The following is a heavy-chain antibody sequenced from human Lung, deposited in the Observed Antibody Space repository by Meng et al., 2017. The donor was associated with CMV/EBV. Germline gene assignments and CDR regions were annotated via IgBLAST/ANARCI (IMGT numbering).Heavy chain of an antibody. CDR1: GFRFSDFD. CDR3: AKDLSTNLYYFHGMDV. CDR2: TSYDESKR. Sequence: GESLKISCAASGFRFSDFDMHWVRQAPGKGLEWVAFTSYDESKRYYADSVKGRFTVSRDNSKRMLFLQMNGLRAEDTAVYHCAKDLSTNLYYFHGMDVWGKGNXVNGAS. J-gene: IGHJ6*04. V-gene: IGHV3-30*02.